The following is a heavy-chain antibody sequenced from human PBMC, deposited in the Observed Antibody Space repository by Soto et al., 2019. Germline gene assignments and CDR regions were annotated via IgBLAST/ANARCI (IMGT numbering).Heavy chain of an antibody. J-gene: IGHJ6*02. CDR3: ASGPVGMLVDTAMRDYYYGMDV. CDR1: GGTFSSYA. Sequence: SVKVSCKASGGTFSSYAISWVRQAPGQGLEWMGGIIPIFGTANYAQKFQGRVTITADESTSTAYMELSSLRSEDTAVYYCASGPVGMLVDTAMRDYYYGMDVWGQGTTVTVSS. V-gene: IGHV1-69*13. CDR2: IIPIFGTA. D-gene: IGHD5-18*01.